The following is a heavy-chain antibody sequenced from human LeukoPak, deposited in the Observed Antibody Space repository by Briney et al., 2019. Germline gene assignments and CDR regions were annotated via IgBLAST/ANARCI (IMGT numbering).Heavy chain of an antibody. CDR1: GFTFSSYA. CDR2: ISNSGGST. Sequence: GGSLRLSCAASGFTFSSYAMSWVRQAPGKGLEWVSSISNSGGSTYYVDSVKGRFTISRDNSKNTLYLQMNSQRAEDTAIYFCAKVHLNYYYKGMDVWGQGTTVSVSS. D-gene: IGHD3-3*02. CDR3: AKVHLNYYYKGMDV. J-gene: IGHJ6*02. V-gene: IGHV3-23*01.